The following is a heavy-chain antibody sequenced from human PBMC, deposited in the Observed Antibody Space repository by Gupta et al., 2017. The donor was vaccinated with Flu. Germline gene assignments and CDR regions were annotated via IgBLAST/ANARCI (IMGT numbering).Heavy chain of an antibody. J-gene: IGHJ4*02. CDR1: GGTFSTHA. CDR2: IIPIFGTA. D-gene: IGHD3-22*01. CDR3: ARALGITGDSSAYYFFY. V-gene: IGHV1-69*01. Sequence: QVQLVQSGAEVKKPGSSVRVSCKASGGTFSTHAISRVRQAPGQGLEWMGGIIPIFGTANYVQKFQGRVTITADESTSTVYMDLSSLKSEDTAMYYCARALGITGDSSAYYFFYWGQGTLITVSS.